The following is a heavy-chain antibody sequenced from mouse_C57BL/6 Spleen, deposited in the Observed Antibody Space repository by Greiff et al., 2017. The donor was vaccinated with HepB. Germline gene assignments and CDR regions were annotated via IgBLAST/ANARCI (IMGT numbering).Heavy chain of an antibody. J-gene: IGHJ2*01. CDR2: IDPSDSYT. CDR3: ARRDYGSTYFDD. Sequence: VQLQQPGAELVMPGASVKLSCTASGYTFTSYWMHWVKQRPGQGLEWIGEIDPSDSYTNYNQKFKGKSTLTVDKSSSTAYMQLSSLTSEDSAVYYCARRDYGSTYFDDWGQGTTLTVSS. CDR1: GYTFTSYW. V-gene: IGHV1-69*01. D-gene: IGHD1-1*01.